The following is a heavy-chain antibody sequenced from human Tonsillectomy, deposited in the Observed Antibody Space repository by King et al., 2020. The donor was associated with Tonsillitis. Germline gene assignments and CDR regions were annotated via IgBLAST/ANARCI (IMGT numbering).Heavy chain of an antibody. J-gene: IGHJ4*02. CDR1: GFTFSNFW. CDR2: IKPDGSEE. V-gene: IGHV3-7*01. CDR3: ARDGRLLFY. Sequence: VQLVESGGGLVQPGGSLRLSCTASGFTFSNFWMSWVRQAPGKGLEYVANIKPDGSEEYHVDSVKGRFTISRDNAKNSLYLQMHSLRADDTAVYYCARDGRLLFYWGQGTLVTVSS. D-gene: IGHD1-26*01.